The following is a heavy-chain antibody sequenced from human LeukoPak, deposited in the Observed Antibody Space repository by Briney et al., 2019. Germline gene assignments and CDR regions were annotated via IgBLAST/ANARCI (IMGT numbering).Heavy chain of an antibody. J-gene: IGHJ3*02. V-gene: IGHV4-34*01. D-gene: IGHD6-13*01. CDR1: GGSFSGYY. CDR2: INHSGST. CDR3: ARLPHSSSWLDAFDI. Sequence: PSETLSLTCAVYGGSFSGYYWSWIRQPPGKGLEWIGEINHSGSTNYNPSLKSRVTISVDTSKNQFSLKLSSVTAADTAVYYCARLPHSSSWLDAFDIWGQGTMVTVSS.